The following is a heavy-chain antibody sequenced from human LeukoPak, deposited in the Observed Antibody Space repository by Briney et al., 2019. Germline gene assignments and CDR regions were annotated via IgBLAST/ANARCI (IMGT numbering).Heavy chain of an antibody. V-gene: IGHV3-48*01. CDR2: IESSSGTK. CDR1: GFTFGGYD. J-gene: IGHJ4*02. Sequence: GGSLRLSCAASGFTFGGYDMNWVRQAPGKGLEWVSYIESSSGTKYYADSVRGRFTISGDNAKNSLYLQMNSLRAEDTAVYYCARAFDYWGQGTLVTVSS. CDR3: ARAFDY.